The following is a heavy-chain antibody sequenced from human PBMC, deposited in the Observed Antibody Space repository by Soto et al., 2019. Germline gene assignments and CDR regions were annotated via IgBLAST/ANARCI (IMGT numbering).Heavy chain of an antibody. D-gene: IGHD1-20*01. J-gene: IGHJ4*02. V-gene: IGHV4-34*01. CDR1: GGSFSGYY. Sequence: SATLSLTCAVYGGSFSGYYGSWIRQPPGKGLEWIGEINHSGSTNYNPSLESRVSVSVDTSKSQFSLKLSAVTAADTAVYYCATSQKGYNWNYFDHWGQGALVTVSS. CDR3: ATSQKGYNWNYFDH. CDR2: INHSGST.